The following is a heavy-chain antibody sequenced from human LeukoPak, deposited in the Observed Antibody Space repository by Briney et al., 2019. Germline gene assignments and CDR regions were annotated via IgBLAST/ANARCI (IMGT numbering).Heavy chain of an antibody. V-gene: IGHV3-21*01. CDR1: GFTFSSYS. CDR2: ISSSSSYI. D-gene: IGHD3-9*01. CDR3: ARDPDDIFYGMDV. J-gene: IGHJ6*02. Sequence: GGSLRLSCAASGFTFSSYSMNWVRQALGKGLEWVSSISSSSSYIYYADSVKGRFTISRDNAKNSLYLQMNSLRAEDTAVYYCARDPDDIFYGMDVWGQGTTVTVSS.